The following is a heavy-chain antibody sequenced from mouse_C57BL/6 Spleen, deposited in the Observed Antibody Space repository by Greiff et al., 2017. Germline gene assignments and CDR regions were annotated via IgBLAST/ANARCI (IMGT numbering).Heavy chain of an antibody. CDR1: GYTFTDYY. CDR2: INPNNGGT. D-gene: IGHD2-3*01. V-gene: IGHV1-26*01. CDR3: ARSWADGY. J-gene: IGHJ3*01. Sequence: VQLQLSGPELVKPGASVKISCKASGYTFTDYYMNWVKQSHGKSLEWIGDINPNNGGTSYNQKFKGKATLTVDKSSSTAYMELRSLTSEDSAVYYCARSWADGYWGQGTLVTVSA.